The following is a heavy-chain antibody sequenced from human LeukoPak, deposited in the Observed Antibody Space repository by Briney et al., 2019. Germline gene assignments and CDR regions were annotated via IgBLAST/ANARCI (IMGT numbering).Heavy chain of an antibody. Sequence: GGSLRLSCAASGFTFSSYWMNWVRQAPGQGLEWVANIKQDGSEKYYVDSVKGRFTISRDNAKNSLYLQMYSLRAEDTAVYYCARGGGDCSSTSCYTDYWGQGTLVTVSS. CDR3: ARGGGDCSSTSCYTDY. CDR1: GFTFSSYW. V-gene: IGHV3-7*05. D-gene: IGHD2-2*02. J-gene: IGHJ4*02. CDR2: IKQDGSEK.